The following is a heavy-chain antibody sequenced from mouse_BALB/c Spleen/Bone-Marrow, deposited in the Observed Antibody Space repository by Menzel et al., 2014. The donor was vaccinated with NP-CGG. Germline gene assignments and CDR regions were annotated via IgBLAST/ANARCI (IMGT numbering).Heavy chain of an antibody. V-gene: IGHV14-3*02. J-gene: IGHJ3*01. CDR3: ASYYYGSSSFAY. CDR2: IDPANGNT. Sequence: EVQLQQSGAELVKPGASVKLSCTASGFNIKDTYMHWVKQRPEQGLEWIGRIDPANGNTKYDPKFQGKATITADTSSNAAFLQLSRLTSEDTAFYCCASYYYGSSSFAYWGQGTLVTVSA. D-gene: IGHD1-1*01. CDR1: GFNIKDTY.